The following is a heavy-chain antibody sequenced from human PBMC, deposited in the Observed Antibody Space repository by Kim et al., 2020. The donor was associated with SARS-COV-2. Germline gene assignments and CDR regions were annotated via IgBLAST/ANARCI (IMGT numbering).Heavy chain of an antibody. CDR2: INHSGST. J-gene: IGHJ6*02. Sequence: SETLSLTCAVYGGSFSGYYWSWIRQPPGKGLEWIGEINHSGSTNYNPSLKSRVTISVDTSKNQFSLKLSSVTAADTAVYYCARAPRTYGSGSYYINYYYYGMDVWGQGTTVTVSS. V-gene: IGHV4-34*01. CDR1: GGSFSGYY. D-gene: IGHD3-10*01. CDR3: ARAPRTYGSGSYYINYYYYGMDV.